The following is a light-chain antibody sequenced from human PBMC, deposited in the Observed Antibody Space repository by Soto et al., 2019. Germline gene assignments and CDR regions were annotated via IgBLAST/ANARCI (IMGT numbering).Light chain of an antibody. V-gene: IGKV3-15*01. CDR1: QSISSN. J-gene: IGKJ4*01. Sequence: EIVMTQSPATLSVSPGERATLSCRASQSISSNLAWYQQKPGQAPRLLMFRTSSRATGFPARFSGSGSGTEFHLTIISPQSEDFGVYYCQQYNNWPRATFGGGTKVEIK. CDR2: RTS. CDR3: QQYNNWPRAT.